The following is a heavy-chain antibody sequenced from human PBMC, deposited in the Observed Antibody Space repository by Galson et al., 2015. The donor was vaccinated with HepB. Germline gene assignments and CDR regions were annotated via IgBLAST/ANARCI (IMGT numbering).Heavy chain of an antibody. V-gene: IGHV3-23*01. CDR2: ISYSGTSK. J-gene: IGHJ4*02. CDR3: AKEGGAIGKYPLDS. CDR1: GLSFSRYG. Sequence: SLRLSCAASGLSFSRYGMRWVRQIPGKGLEWVAGISYSGTSKYHADSVRGRFTISGDNSKNTLFLQMASLRAEDTAMYYCAKEGGAIGKYPLDSWGQGALVTVSS. D-gene: IGHD1-14*01.